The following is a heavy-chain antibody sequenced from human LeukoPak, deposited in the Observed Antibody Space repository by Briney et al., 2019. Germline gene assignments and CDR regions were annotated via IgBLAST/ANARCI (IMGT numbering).Heavy chain of an antibody. V-gene: IGHV1-69*04. CDR2: IIPILDLT. Sequence: ASVTVSCKASGGTFSSYAISRVRQAPGQGLEWMGRIIPILDLTKYAPKIQDRVTITADKSTSTAYMELNSLRSEDTAVYFCARDSGRPPTSFDYWGQGTLVTVSS. CDR1: GGTFSSYA. CDR3: ARDSGRPPTSFDY. J-gene: IGHJ4*02. D-gene: IGHD1-1*01.